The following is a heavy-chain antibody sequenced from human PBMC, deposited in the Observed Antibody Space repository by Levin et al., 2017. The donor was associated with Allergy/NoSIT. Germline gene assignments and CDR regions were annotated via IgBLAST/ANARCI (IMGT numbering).Heavy chain of an antibody. CDR1: GFPSSNYG. CDR2: LSFDESDK. CDR3: AKGLVHTSEQPDPHLQL. Sequence: GGSLRLSCAASGFPSSNYGMHWVRQAPGKGLEWVALLSFDESDKYYADSVKGRFTISRDTSKNTVFLHLNSPRFEDTAVYYCAKGLVHTSEQPDPHLQLWGQGTLVTVSP. J-gene: IGHJ1*01. D-gene: IGHD1/OR15-1a*01. V-gene: IGHV3-30*18.